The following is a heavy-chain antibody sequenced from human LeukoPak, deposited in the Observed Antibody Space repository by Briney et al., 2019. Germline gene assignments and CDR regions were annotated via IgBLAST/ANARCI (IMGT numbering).Heavy chain of an antibody. D-gene: IGHD5-24*01. CDR1: GFTFSSYA. J-gene: IGHJ4*02. Sequence: SGGSLRLSCAASGFTFSSYAMHWVRQAPGKGLEWVAVISYDGSNKYYADSVKGRFTISRDNSKNTLYLQMNSLRAEDTAVYYCAREGPTVDGYPKGIDYWGQGTLVTVSS. V-gene: IGHV3-30-3*01. CDR2: ISYDGSNK. CDR3: AREGPTVDGYPKGIDY.